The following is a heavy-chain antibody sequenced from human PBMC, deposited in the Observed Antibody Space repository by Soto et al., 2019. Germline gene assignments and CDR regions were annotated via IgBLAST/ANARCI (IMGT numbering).Heavy chain of an antibody. J-gene: IGHJ4*02. CDR3: ARVGIAAVGRYYFDY. CDR2: IYYSGST. Sequence: SETLSLTCTVSGGSISSYYWSWIRQPPGKGLEWIGYIYYSGSTNYNPSLKSRVTISVDTSKNQFSLKLSSVTAADTAVYYCARVGIAAVGRYYFDYWGQGTLVTVSS. V-gene: IGHV4-59*01. CDR1: GGSISSYY. D-gene: IGHD6-13*01.